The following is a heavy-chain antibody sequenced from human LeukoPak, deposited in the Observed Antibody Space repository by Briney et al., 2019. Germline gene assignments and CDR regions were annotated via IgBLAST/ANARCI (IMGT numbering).Heavy chain of an antibody. Sequence: GGSLRLSCTASSGYSMNWVRQAPGKGLEWVAYISNASSTIYYADSVEGRFTISRDNAQNSLNLQMNSLRAEDTAVYYCAREGVGYGYFGYMDVWGKGTTVTVSS. J-gene: IGHJ6*03. D-gene: IGHD5-18*01. CDR1: SGYS. CDR2: ISNASSTI. V-gene: IGHV3-48*04. CDR3: AREGVGYGYFGYMDV.